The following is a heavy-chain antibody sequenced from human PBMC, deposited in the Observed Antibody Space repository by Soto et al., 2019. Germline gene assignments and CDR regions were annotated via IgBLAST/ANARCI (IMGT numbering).Heavy chain of an antibody. J-gene: IGHJ6*02. CDR2: IIPISGTA. D-gene: IGHD2-2*01. CDR1: GGTFSSYA. Sequence: ASVKVSCKASGGTFSSYAISWVRQAPGQGLEWMGGIIPISGTANYAQKFQGRVTITADESMSTAYMELSSLRSEDTAVYYCARSQGSSTSLEIYYYYYYGMDVWGQGTTVTVSS. CDR3: ARSQGSSTSLEIYYYYYYGMDV. V-gene: IGHV1-69*13.